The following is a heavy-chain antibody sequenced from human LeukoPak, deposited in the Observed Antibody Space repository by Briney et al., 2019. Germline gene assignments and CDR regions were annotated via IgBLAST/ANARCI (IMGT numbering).Heavy chain of an antibody. CDR1: GGSFSGYY. CDR3: ARGSPNYYYGSGSYYPGILWYFDL. J-gene: IGHJ2*01. D-gene: IGHD3-10*01. CDR2: INHSGST. V-gene: IGHV4-34*01. Sequence: TSETLSLTCAVYGGSFSGYYWSWIRQPPGKGLEWIGEINHSGSTNYNPSLKSRVTISVDTSKNQFSLKLSSVTAADTAVYYCARGSPNYYYGSGSYYPGILWYFDLWGRGTLVTVSS.